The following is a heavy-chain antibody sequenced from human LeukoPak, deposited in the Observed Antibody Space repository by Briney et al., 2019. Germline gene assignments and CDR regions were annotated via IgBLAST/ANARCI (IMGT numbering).Heavy chain of an antibody. CDR2: ISWNSGSI. V-gene: IGHV3-9*01. J-gene: IGHJ4*01. D-gene: IGHD2-8*01. CDR1: GFTFDDYA. CDR3: AKSFPTLISYFDS. Sequence: PGGSLRLSCAASGFTFDDYAMHWVRQAPGKGLEWVSGISWNSGSIVYADSVKGRFTISRDNSKNVVYLQMNSLRVEDTALYYCAKSFPTLISYFDSWGHGTLVTVSS.